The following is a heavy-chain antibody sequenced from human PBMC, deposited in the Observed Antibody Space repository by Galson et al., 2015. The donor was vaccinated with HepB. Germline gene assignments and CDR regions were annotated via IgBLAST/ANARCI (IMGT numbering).Heavy chain of an antibody. Sequence: SLRLSCAASGFTFSSYAMSWVRQAPGKGLEWVSAISGSGGSTYYADSVKGRFTISRDNSKNTLYLQMNSLRAEDTAVYYCTRGADILTGYYYYYYGMDVWGQGTTVTVSS. CDR2: ISGSGGST. CDR1: GFTFSSYA. D-gene: IGHD3-9*01. CDR3: TRGADILTGYYYYYYGMDV. V-gene: IGHV3-23*01. J-gene: IGHJ6*02.